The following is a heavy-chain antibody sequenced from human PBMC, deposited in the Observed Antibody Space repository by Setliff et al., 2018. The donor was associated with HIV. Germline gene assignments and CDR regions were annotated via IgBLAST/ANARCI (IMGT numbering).Heavy chain of an antibody. V-gene: IGHV1-46*01. CDR2: INPSGGST. J-gene: IGHJ4*02. Sequence: ASVKVSCKPSEYSFTSYDINWVRQAPGQGLEWMGIINPSGGSTSYAQKFQGRVTMTTDTSTSTVYMELSSLRSEDTAVYYCAKEHCSGGTCYSHFDYWGQGTLVTVSS. CDR1: EYSFTSYD. CDR3: AKEHCSGGTCYSHFDY. D-gene: IGHD2-15*01.